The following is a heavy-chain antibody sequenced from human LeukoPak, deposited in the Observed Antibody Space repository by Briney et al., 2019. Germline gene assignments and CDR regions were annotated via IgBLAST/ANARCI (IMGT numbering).Heavy chain of an antibody. V-gene: IGHV4-30-4*01. Sequence: SETLSLTCTVSGGSISSGDYYWSWIRQPPGKGLEWIGYIYYSGSTYYNPSLKSRVTISVDTSKNQFSLKLSSVTAADTAVYYCAREFVVVDEVYHFDYWGQGTLVTVSS. J-gene: IGHJ4*02. CDR1: GGSISSGDYY. CDR3: AREFVVVDEVYHFDY. D-gene: IGHD2-15*01. CDR2: IYYSGST.